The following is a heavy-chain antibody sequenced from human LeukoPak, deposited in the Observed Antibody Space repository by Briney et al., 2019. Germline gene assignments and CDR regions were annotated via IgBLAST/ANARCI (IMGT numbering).Heavy chain of an antibody. CDR2: VYYSGNT. Sequence: SETLSLTCTVSGGSISSYYWAWIRRPPGKDLEWIGSVYYSGNTYYKSSLKSRVTISVDTSKNQFSLKLSSVTAADTAVYYCANSLPATRAYRWFDTWGQGTLVTVSS. J-gene: IGHJ5*02. V-gene: IGHV4-39*07. CDR1: GGSISSYY. D-gene: IGHD2-21*01. CDR3: ANSLPATRAYRWFDT.